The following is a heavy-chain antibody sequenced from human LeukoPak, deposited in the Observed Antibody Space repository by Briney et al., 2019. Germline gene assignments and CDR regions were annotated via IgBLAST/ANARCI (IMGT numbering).Heavy chain of an antibody. CDR3: AKDAVPAALGEYFFDY. J-gene: IGHJ4*02. CDR2: ISDRGDNT. CDR1: GFTFSSYA. Sequence: GRSLRLSCAASGFTFSSYAMSWVRQAPGKGLEWVSTISDRGDNTHHADSVKGRFTISRDNSKNTLYLQMNSLRDEDTAVYYCAKDAVPAALGEYFFDYWGQGTRVTVSS. D-gene: IGHD2-2*01. V-gene: IGHV3-23*01.